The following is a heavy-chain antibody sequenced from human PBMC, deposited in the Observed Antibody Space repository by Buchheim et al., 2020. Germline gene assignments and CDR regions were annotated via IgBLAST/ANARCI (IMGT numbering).Heavy chain of an antibody. CDR1: GFTFSSYG. V-gene: IGHV3-33*01. Sequence: QVQLVESGGGVVQPGRSLRLSCAASGFTFSSYGMHWVRQAPGKGLEWVAVIWYDGSNKYYADSVKGRFTISRDNSKNTLYLQMNSLRAEDTAVYYCARDIQTSPTAIGYCSSTSCYGASSSPVYFIWGQGTL. D-gene: IGHD2-2*01. J-gene: IGHJ4*02. CDR2: IWYDGSNK. CDR3: ARDIQTSPTAIGYCSSTSCYGASSSPVYFI.